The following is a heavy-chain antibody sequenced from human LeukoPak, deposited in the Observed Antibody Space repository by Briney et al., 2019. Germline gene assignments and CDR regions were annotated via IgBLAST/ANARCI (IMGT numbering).Heavy chain of an antibody. D-gene: IGHD5-18*01. CDR1: GYTFTVYY. CDR3: ARGLGRTAMVTRGGVRFDY. Sequence: ASVKVSCKASGYTFTVYYMHWVRQAPGQGLEWMGWINPSSGGTNYAQKFQGRVTKTRNTSISTAYMELSSLRSEDTAVYYCARGLGRTAMVTRGGVRFDYWGQGTLVTVSS. CDR2: INPSSGGT. J-gene: IGHJ4*02. V-gene: IGHV1-2*02.